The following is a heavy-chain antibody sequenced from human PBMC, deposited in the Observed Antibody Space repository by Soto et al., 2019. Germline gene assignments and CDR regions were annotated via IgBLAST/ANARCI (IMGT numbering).Heavy chain of an antibody. CDR3: ATLSRTTVTADLDY. J-gene: IGHJ4*02. D-gene: IGHD4-17*01. CDR2: ISGSGSST. CDR1: GFTFSSYA. V-gene: IGHV3-23*01. Sequence: EVQLFESGGGLVQPGGSLRLSCAASGFTFSSYAMSWVRQAPGQGLEWVSAISGSGSSTYYADSVKVRFTISRDNSKITLYLQMNSLRAEDTAVYYCATLSRTTVTADLDYWGQGTLVTVSS.